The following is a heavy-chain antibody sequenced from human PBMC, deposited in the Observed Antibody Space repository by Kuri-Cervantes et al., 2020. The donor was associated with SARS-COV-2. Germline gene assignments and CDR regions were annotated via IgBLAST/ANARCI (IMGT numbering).Heavy chain of an antibody. V-gene: IGHV4-39*01. CDR1: GGSISSSSYY. D-gene: IGHD4-17*01. CDR3: ARLTTVTTCDY. CDR2: IYYSGST. J-gene: IGHJ4*02. Sequence: GSLRLSCTVSGGSISSSSYYWGWIRQPPGKGLEWIGSIYYSGSTYYNPSLKSRVTISVDTSKNQFSLKLSSVTAADTAVYYCARLTTVTTCDYWGQGTLVTVSS.